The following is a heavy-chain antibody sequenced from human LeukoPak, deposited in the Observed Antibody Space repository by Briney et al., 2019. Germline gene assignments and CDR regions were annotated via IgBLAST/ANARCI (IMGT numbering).Heavy chain of an antibody. CDR1: GFTFSSYA. Sequence: PGGSLRLSCAASGFTFSSYAMHWVRQAPGKGXXXXXXXXXXXXXXXXXXSVKGRFTISRDNSKNTLYLQMNSLRAEDTAVYYCARASPISRVMVRGVIMLHYYYYYGMDVWGQGTTVTVSS. V-gene: IGHV3-30*01. CDR2: XXXXXXXX. D-gene: IGHD3-10*01. J-gene: IGHJ6*02. CDR3: ARASPISRVMVRGVIMLHYYYYYGMDV.